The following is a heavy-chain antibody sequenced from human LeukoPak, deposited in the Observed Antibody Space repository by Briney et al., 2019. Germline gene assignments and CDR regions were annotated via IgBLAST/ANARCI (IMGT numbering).Heavy chain of an antibody. D-gene: IGHD3-3*01. CDR3: AKAIGYDFGSGLDY. CDR1: GFTFSSYG. Sequence: GGSLRLSCAASGFTFSSYGMNWVRQAPGKGLEWMAVIWYDGSNKYYADSVKCRFTISRDNSKNTLYLQMNSLRAEDTAVYYCAKAIGYDFGSGLDYWGQGTLLTVAS. V-gene: IGHV3-33*06. J-gene: IGHJ4*02. CDR2: IWYDGSNK.